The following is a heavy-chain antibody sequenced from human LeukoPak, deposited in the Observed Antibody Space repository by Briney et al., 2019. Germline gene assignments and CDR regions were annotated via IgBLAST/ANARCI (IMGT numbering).Heavy chain of an antibody. J-gene: IGHJ4*02. D-gene: IGHD6-19*01. CDR1: GFTFSSYE. Sequence: GGSLRLSCAASGFTFSSYEMNWVRQAPGKGLEWVSYISSSGSTIYYADSVKGRFTISRDNAKNSLYLQMNSLRAEDTAVYYCARKYSSGWSAWVYWGQGTLVTVSS. CDR3: ARKYSSGWSAWVY. V-gene: IGHV3-48*03. CDR2: ISSSGSTI.